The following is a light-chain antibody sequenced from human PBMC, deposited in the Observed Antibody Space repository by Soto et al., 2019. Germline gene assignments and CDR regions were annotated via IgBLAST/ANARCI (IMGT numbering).Light chain of an antibody. V-gene: IGKV3-20*01. CDR2: GAS. J-gene: IGKJ4*01. Sequence: EIVLAQSPGIVSLSPGERATLSCRASQTISGTSLAWYQQKPGQAPRLLIYGASSRATGIPDRFTGSGSATDFTLTISRLEPEDFGIYYCHQYGTSPLTFGGGTKVDMK. CDR1: QTISGTS. CDR3: HQYGTSPLT.